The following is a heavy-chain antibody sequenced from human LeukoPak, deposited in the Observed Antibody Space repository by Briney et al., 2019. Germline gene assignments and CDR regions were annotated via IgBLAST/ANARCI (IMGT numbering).Heavy chain of an antibody. J-gene: IGHJ3*02. CDR1: GGSISSGGYY. D-gene: IGHD1-26*01. CDR3: ARDPSSTHAFDI. CDR2: IYHSGST. Sequence: SQTLSLTCTVSGGSISSGGYYWSWIRQPPGKGLEWIGYIYHSGSTYYNPSLKSRVTISVDRSKNQLSLKLSSVTAADTAVYYCARDPSSTHAFDIWGQGTMVTVSS. V-gene: IGHV4-30-2*01.